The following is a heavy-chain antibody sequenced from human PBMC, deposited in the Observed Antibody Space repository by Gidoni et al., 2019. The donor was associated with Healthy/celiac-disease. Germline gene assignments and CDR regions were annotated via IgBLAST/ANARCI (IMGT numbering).Heavy chain of an antibody. CDR3: ARETTYYYDSSGYFQHWYFDL. J-gene: IGHJ2*01. D-gene: IGHD3-22*01. V-gene: IGHV3-33*01. CDR2: IWYDGSNK. Sequence: GLEWVAVIWYDGSNKYYADSVKGRFTISRDNSKNTVYLQMNSLRAEDTAVYYCARETTYYYDSSGYFQHWYFDLWGRGTLVTLSS.